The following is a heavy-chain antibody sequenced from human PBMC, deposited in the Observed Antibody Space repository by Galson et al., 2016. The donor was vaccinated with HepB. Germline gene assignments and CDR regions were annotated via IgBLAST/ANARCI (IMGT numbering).Heavy chain of an antibody. Sequence: SLRLSCAASRFTFSSYGMHWVRQAPRTGLQWVSGVGGGVGATYYADSVKGRFTISRDNSKNTVYLEMSSLSAEDTAVYYCAKNGGWYVDFFEYWGQGILVTVSS. CDR2: VGGGVGAT. J-gene: IGHJ4*02. CDR1: RFTFSSYG. D-gene: IGHD2-21*01. CDR3: AKNGGWYVDFFEY. V-gene: IGHV3-23*01.